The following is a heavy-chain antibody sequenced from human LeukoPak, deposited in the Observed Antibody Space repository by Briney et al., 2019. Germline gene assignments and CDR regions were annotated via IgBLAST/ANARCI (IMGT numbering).Heavy chain of an antibody. J-gene: IGHJ6*03. CDR2: MNPNSGNT. D-gene: IGHD3-10*01. CDR1: GYSFTSYD. V-gene: IGHV1-8*01. Sequence: ASVTVSCKASGYSFTSYDIDWVRQAAGQGLEWVGWMNPNSGNTGYAQKFQGRITMTRDTSISTAYMELSSLRSEDTAVYYCARANYGSGSYHPYYYFMDVWGKGTTVTVSS. CDR3: ARANYGSGSYHPYYYFMDV.